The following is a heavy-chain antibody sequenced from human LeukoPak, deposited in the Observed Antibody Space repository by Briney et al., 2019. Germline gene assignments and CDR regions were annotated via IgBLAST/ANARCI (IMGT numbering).Heavy chain of an antibody. J-gene: IGHJ4*02. V-gene: IGHV1-18*01. D-gene: IGHD3-22*01. CDR3: ARATVAHYYDSSGYYL. CDR2: ISAYNGNT. CDR1: GYTFTSYG. Sequence: GASVKVSCKASGYTFTSYGISWVRQAPGQGLEWMGWISAYNGNTNYAQKLQGRVTMTTDTSTSTAYMELRSLRSDDTAVYYCARATVAHYYDSSGYYLWGQGTPVTVSS.